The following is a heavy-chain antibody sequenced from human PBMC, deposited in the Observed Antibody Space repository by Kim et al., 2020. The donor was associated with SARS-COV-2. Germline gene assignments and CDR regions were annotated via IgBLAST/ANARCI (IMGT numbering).Heavy chain of an antibody. Sequence: SETLSLTCAVYDGYFSGYYWSWIRQPPGKGLEWIGEINHSGSTNYNPSLKSRITVSVDTSKNQFSLKLSSVTAADTAVYYCASRKAAHYDFLSGQIDRENWFDSWGQGSLVTVSS. D-gene: IGHD3-3*01. CDR1: DGYFSGYY. J-gene: IGHJ5*01. CDR2: INHSGST. CDR3: ASRKAAHYDFLSGQIDRENWFDS. V-gene: IGHV4-34*01.